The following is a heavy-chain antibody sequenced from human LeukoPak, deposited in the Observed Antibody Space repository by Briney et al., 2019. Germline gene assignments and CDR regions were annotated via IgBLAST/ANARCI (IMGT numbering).Heavy chain of an antibody. D-gene: IGHD2-21*02. CDR2: ISSSSSYI. Sequence: GGSLRLSCAASGFTFSIYTIHWVRQAPGKGLKWISSISSSSSYIYYADSVKGRFTISRDNAKNSLYLQMNSLRAEDTAVYYCARGSRVVTAIRGSWFDPWGQGTLVTVSS. V-gene: IGHV3-21*01. CDR3: ARGSRVVTAIRGSWFDP. CDR1: GFTFSIYT. J-gene: IGHJ5*02.